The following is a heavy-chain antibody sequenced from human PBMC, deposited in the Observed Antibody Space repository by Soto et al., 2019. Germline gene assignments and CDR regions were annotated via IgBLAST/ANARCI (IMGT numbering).Heavy chain of an antibody. CDR3: VRHGDYDDGYYYMDV. Sequence: ASVKVSCKASGYTFTSYYMHWVRQAPGQGLEWMGIINPSGGSTSYAQKFQGRVTMTRDTSTSTVYMELSSLRSEDTAVYYCVRHGDYDDGYYYMDVWGKGTTVTVSS. CDR1: GYTFTSYY. V-gene: IGHV1-46*01. J-gene: IGHJ6*03. CDR2: INPSGGST. D-gene: IGHD4-17*01.